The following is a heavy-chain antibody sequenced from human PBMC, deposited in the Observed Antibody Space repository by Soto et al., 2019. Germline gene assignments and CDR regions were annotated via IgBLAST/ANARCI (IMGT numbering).Heavy chain of an antibody. CDR1: GHTFTSYY. Sequence: QVQLVQSGAEVKKPGASVKVSCKASGHTFTSYYMHWVRQAPGQGLEWIGIINLSAGSTSYAQKFQGRVTISRDTSTSTVYMDMSSLRSEDTAVYYCASSYPDILTTYSYSMDVWGQGTTVTVSS. CDR2: INLSAGST. J-gene: IGHJ6*02. CDR3: ASSYPDILTTYSYSMDV. D-gene: IGHD3-9*01. V-gene: IGHV1-46*01.